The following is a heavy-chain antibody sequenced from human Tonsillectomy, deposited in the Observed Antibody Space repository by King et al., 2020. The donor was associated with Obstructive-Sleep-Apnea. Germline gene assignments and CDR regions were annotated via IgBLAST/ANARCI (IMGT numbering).Heavy chain of an antibody. J-gene: IGHJ6*02. Sequence: VQLVESGGGLVQPGRSLRLSCTASGFTFGDYAMSWFRQAPGKGLEWVGFIRSKAYGGTTEYAASVKGRFTISRDDSKSIAYLQMNSLKTEDTAVYYCTSLSYYYGMDVWGQGTTVTVSS. CDR3: TSLSYYYGMDV. CDR1: GFTFGDYA. CDR2: IRSKAYGGTT. V-gene: IGHV3-49*03. D-gene: IGHD3-16*01.